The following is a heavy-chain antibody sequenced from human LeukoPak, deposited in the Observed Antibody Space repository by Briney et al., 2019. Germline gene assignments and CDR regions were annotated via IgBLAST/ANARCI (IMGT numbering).Heavy chain of an antibody. D-gene: IGHD5-12*01. CDR1: GFTFDDYG. Sequence: GGSLRLSCAASGFTFDDYGMSWVRQAPGKGLEWVSSISSSSSYIYYADSVKGRFTISRDNAKNSLYLQMNSLRAEDTAVYYCARDLIGVATIPYYFDYWGQGTLVTVSS. V-gene: IGHV3-21*01. J-gene: IGHJ4*02. CDR2: ISSSSSYI. CDR3: ARDLIGVATIPYYFDY.